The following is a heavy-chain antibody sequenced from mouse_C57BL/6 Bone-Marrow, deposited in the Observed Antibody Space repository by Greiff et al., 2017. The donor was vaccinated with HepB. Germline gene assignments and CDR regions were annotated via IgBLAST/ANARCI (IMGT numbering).Heavy chain of an antibody. CDR3: ARETGTGAMDY. V-gene: IGHV5-16*01. D-gene: IGHD4-1*01. CDR2: INYDGSST. J-gene: IGHJ4*01. CDR1: GFTFSDYY. Sequence: EVKVVESEGGLVQPGSSMKLSCTASGFTFSDYYMAWVRQVPEKGLEWVANINYDGSSTYYLDSLKSRFIISRDNAKNMLYLQMSSLKSEDTATYYCARETGTGAMDYWGQGTSVTVSS.